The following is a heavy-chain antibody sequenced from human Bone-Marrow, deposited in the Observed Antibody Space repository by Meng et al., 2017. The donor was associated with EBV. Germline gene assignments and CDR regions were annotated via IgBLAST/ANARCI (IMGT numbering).Heavy chain of an antibody. D-gene: IGHD3-22*01. Sequence: QVQLVHSGAEVKKPGASVKVSCKASGYTFNNYGFTWVRQAPGQGLEWVGWISAYNRNTDYAQKFRGRVTMTTDTSTSTAYLDLRSLRSDDTAVYYCARVSEYESSGLDYWGQGTLVTVSS. CDR1: GYTFNNYG. V-gene: IGHV1-18*01. CDR3: ARVSEYESSGLDY. J-gene: IGHJ4*02. CDR2: ISAYNRNT.